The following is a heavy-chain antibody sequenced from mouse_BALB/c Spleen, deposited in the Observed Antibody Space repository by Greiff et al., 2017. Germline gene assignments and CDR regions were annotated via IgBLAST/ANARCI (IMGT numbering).Heavy chain of an antibody. Sequence: EVQLVESGGGLVKPGGSLKLSCAASGFTFSSYAMSWVRQTPEKRLEWVATISSGGSYTYYPDSVKGRFTISRDNAKNTLYLQMSSLRSEDTAMYYCARSYSGYWGQGTTLTVSS. CDR2: ISSGGSYT. D-gene: IGHD1-1*01. J-gene: IGHJ2*01. V-gene: IGHV5-9-3*01. CDR1: GFTFSSYA. CDR3: ARSYSGY.